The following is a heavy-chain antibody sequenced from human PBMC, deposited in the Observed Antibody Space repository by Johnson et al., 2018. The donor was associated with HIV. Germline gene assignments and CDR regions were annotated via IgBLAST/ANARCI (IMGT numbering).Heavy chain of an antibody. Sequence: QVQLVESGGGVVQPGGSLRLSCAASGFSFSSYGMHWVRQAPDKGLEWVAFIRYDGSKTYYEDSVKGRFTISRDDSKNTLYLQMNSLRAEDTAFYYCAKDMSYDSRGDAFDIWGQGTMVTVSS. CDR2: IRYDGSKT. CDR1: GFSFSSYG. J-gene: IGHJ3*02. D-gene: IGHD3-22*01. CDR3: AKDMSYDSRGDAFDI. V-gene: IGHV3-30*02.